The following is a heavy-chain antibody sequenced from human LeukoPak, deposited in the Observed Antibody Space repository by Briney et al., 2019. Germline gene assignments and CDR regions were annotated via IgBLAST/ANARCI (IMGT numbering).Heavy chain of an antibody. Sequence: GGSLRLSCAASGFTFSNYWMNWVRQVPGKGLMWVSRMSGDGSSTYYADSVKGRFTISRDNSKNTLYLQMNSLRAEDTAVYYCANEVRSGWYGTDYWGQGTLVTVSS. CDR3: ANEVRSGWYGTDY. CDR1: GFTFSNYW. CDR2: MSGDGSST. D-gene: IGHD6-19*01. V-gene: IGHV3-74*01. J-gene: IGHJ4*02.